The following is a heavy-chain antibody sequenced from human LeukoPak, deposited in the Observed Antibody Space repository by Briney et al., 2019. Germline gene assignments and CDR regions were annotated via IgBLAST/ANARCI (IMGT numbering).Heavy chain of an antibody. J-gene: IGHJ4*02. D-gene: IGHD6-13*01. CDR1: GYTFTSYY. Sequence: RASVKVSCKASGYTFTSYYMHWVRQAPGQGLEWMGIINPSGGSTSYPQKFQGRVTMTRDMSTSTVYMELSSLRSEDTAVYYCARISSSWYYFDYWGQGTLVTVSS. CDR2: INPSGGST. V-gene: IGHV1-46*01. CDR3: ARISSSWYYFDY.